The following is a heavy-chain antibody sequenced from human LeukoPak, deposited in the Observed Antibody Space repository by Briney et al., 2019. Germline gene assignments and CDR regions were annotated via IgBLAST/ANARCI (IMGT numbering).Heavy chain of an antibody. D-gene: IGHD4-17*01. J-gene: IGHJ4*02. CDR1: GFTFSSYG. CDR3: ARDDYGETFDY. CDR2: ISGRGGST. Sequence: GGSLRLSCAASGFTFSSYGMSWVRQAPGKGLEWVSGISGRGGSTFYVDSVKGRFTISRDNSKNTLYLQMNSLRAEDTAIYYCARDDYGETFDYWGQGTLVTVSS. V-gene: IGHV3-23*01.